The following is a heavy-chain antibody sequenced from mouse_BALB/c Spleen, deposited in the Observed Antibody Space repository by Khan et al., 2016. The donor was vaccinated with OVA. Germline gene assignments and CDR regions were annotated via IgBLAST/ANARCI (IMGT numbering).Heavy chain of an antibody. J-gene: IGHJ3*01. CDR3: TRSGYGSFAY. V-gene: IGHV1S81*02. CDR2: INPSSGGT. D-gene: IGHD2-2*01. CDR1: GYTFTSYY. Sequence: VQLQESGAELVKPGASVRLSCKASGYTFTSYYLYWVKQRPGQGLEWIGDINPSSGGTTFNEKFKSKATLTVDKSSSTAYIQLNSLTSEDSAVYYCTRSGYGSFAYWGQGTLVTVSA.